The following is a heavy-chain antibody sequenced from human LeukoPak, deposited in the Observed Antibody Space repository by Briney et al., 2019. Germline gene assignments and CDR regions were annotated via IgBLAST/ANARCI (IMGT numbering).Heavy chain of an antibody. CDR1: GGSISSYY. CDR3: ARGELGDGYNRWYFDY. V-gene: IGHV4-4*07. CDR2: IYTSGST. Sequence: PSETLSLTCTVSGGSISSYYWSWIRQPAGKGLEWIGRIYTSGSTNYNPSLKSRVTMSVDTSKNQFSLELSSVTAADTAVYYCARGELGDGYNRWYFDYWGQGTLVTVSS. J-gene: IGHJ4*02. D-gene: IGHD5-24*01.